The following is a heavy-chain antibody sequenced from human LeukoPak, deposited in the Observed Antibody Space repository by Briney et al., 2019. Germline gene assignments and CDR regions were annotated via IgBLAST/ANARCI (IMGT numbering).Heavy chain of an antibody. J-gene: IGHJ4*02. V-gene: IGHV3-21*01. D-gene: IGHD3-10*01. Sequence: GGSLRLSCAASGFTFSSYSMNWVRQAPGKGLEWVSSISSSSSYVYYADSVKGRFTISRDNAKNSLYLQMNSLRAEDTAVYYCARVNHEGPYGSFDYWGQGTLVTVSS. CDR2: ISSSSSYV. CDR3: ARVNHEGPYGSFDY. CDR1: GFTFSSYS.